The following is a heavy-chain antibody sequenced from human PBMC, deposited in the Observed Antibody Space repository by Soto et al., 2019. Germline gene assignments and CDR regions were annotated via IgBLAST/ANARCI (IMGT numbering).Heavy chain of an antibody. D-gene: IGHD3-10*01. CDR2: IYYSGST. J-gene: IGHJ4*02. CDR3: ARHNYGSGSTYFDY. Sequence: QVQLQESGPGLVKPSETLSLTCTVSGGSISSYYWSWIRQPPGKGLEWIGYIYYSGSTNYNPSLKSRVTISVDKSKNQFTLKLNSMTAADTAVYYCARHNYGSGSTYFDYWGQGILVTVSS. V-gene: IGHV4-59*08. CDR1: GGSISSYY.